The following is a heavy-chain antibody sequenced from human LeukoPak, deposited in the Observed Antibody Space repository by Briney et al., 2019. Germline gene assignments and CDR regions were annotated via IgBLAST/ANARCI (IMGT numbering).Heavy chain of an antibody. CDR3: ARGGHIAIPPYGLDY. CDR1: GVSIRSNY. J-gene: IGHJ4*02. CDR2: INYSGAT. D-gene: IGHD4-17*01. V-gene: IGHV4-59*01. Sequence: SETLSLTCTVSGVSIRSNYWSWVRRPPGKGLEWIANINYSGATYYNPSLRSRVTISIDTSKSQFSLKLTSVTVADTAVYYCARGGHIAIPPYGLDYWGQGALVTVSS.